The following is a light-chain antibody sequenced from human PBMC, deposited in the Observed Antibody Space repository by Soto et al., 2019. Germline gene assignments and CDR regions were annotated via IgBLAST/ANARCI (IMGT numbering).Light chain of an antibody. CDR3: HQYYSSIT. Sequence: EIVLTQSPGTLSLSPGERATLSCRASQDVDSNFLAWYQQRPGQAPRLLIYGSSRRATAIPDRFSGSGSGTDFTLTIGRVGPEDIAEYFCHQYYSSITFGGGTKVEVK. J-gene: IGKJ4*01. CDR1: QDVDSNF. CDR2: GSS. V-gene: IGKV3-20*01.